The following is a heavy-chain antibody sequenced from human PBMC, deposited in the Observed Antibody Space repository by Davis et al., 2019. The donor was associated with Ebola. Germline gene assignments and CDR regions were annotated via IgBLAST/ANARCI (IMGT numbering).Heavy chain of an antibody. D-gene: IGHD6-6*01. CDR3: ARELQYSSSDYYYYGMDV. V-gene: IGHV3-30*03. CDR2: ISYDGSNK. J-gene: IGHJ6*02. CDR1: GFTFSSYG. Sequence: GESLKISCAASGFTFSSYGMHWVRQAPGKGLEWVAVISYDGSNKYYADSVKGRFTISRDNSKNTLYLQMNSLRAEDTAVYYCARELQYSSSDYYYYGMDVWGQGTTVTVSS.